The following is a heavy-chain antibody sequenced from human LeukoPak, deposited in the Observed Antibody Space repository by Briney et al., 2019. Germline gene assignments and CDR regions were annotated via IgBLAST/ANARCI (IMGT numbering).Heavy chain of an antibody. Sequence: SETLSLTCTVSGGSISSYYWSWIRQPPGKGLEWIGYIYYSGSTNYNPSLKSRVTISVDTSKNQFSLKLSYVTAADTAVYYCARERYYGSGSYVDYWGQGTLVTVSS. CDR3: ARERYYGSGSYVDY. D-gene: IGHD3-10*01. CDR2: IYYSGST. V-gene: IGHV4-59*01. CDR1: GGSISSYY. J-gene: IGHJ4*02.